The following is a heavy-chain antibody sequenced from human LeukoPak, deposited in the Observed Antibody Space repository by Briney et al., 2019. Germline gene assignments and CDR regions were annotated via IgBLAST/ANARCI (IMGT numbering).Heavy chain of an antibody. CDR2: INWNGGST. D-gene: IGHD3-22*01. Sequence: PGGSLRLSCAVSGFTFDDYGMSWVRHAPGKGLEWVSGINWNGGSTGYADSVKGRFTISRDNAKHSLYMQMNSLRAEDTALYYCARGEDSPFDYWGQGTRVSVSS. V-gene: IGHV3-20*04. CDR3: ARGEDSPFDY. J-gene: IGHJ4*02. CDR1: GFTFDDYG.